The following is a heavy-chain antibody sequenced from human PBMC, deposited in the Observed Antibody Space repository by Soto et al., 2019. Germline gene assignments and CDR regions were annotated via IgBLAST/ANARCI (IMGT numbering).Heavy chain of an antibody. J-gene: IGHJ5*02. CDR3: ARTDYSNYIWFDP. V-gene: IGHV1-69*06. D-gene: IGHD4-4*01. Sequence: FSVKVACKASGGTISSYAISWVRLAPGQGLEWMGGIIPIFGTANYAQKFQGRVTITADKSTSTAYMELSSLRSEDTAVYYCARTDYSNYIWFDPWGQGTLVTVSS. CDR1: GGTISSYA. CDR2: IIPIFGTA.